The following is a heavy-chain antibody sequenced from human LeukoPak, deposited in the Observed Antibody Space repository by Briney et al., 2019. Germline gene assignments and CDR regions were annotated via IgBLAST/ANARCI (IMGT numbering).Heavy chain of an antibody. CDR1: GFTFTNYA. D-gene: IGHD3-22*01. CDR3: ARVSNVNKISYYDNSGYSDF. J-gene: IGHJ4*02. Sequence: GGSLRLSCAASGFTFTNYAMSWVRQAPGKGLEWVSLISGSGGSTYYTNSVKGRFAISRDNSKNTLYLQMNSLRAEDTAIYYCARVSNVNKISYYDNSGYSDFWGREPWSPSPQ. CDR2: ISGSGGST. V-gene: IGHV3-23*01.